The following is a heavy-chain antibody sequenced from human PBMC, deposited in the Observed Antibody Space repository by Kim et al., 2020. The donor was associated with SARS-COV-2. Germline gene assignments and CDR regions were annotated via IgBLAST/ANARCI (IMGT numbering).Heavy chain of an antibody. V-gene: IGHV1-69*13. Sequence: SVKVSCKASGGTFSSYAISWVRQAPGQGLEWMGGIIPIFGTANYAQKFQGRVTITADESTSTAYMELSSLRSEDTAVYYCARDPRRFWSGYYHMDVWGQGTTVTVSS. CDR1: GGTFSSYA. CDR2: IIPIFGTA. D-gene: IGHD3-3*01. CDR3: ARDPRRFWSGYYHMDV. J-gene: IGHJ6*02.